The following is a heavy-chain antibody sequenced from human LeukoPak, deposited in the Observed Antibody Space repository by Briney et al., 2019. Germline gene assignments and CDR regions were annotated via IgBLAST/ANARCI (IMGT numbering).Heavy chain of an antibody. CDR1: GGSFSGYY. CDR3: ARDRQGGYCSSTSCYKDDAFDI. J-gene: IGHJ3*02. Sequence: SETLSLTCAVYGGSFSGYYWSWIRQPPGKGLEWIGEINHSGSTNYNPSLKSRVTISVDRSKNQFSLKLSSVTAADTAVYYCARDRQGGYCSSTSCYKDDAFDIWGQGTMVTVSS. CDR2: INHSGST. D-gene: IGHD2-2*02. V-gene: IGHV4-34*01.